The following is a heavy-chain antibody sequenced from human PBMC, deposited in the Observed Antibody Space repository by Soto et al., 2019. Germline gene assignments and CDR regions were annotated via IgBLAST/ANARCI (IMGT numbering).Heavy chain of an antibody. V-gene: IGHV3-48*03. J-gene: IGHJ4*02. CDR1: GFTFSSFE. CDR3: ARDSRGGAARRPTFYY. D-gene: IGHD6-6*01. Sequence: LRLSCVGSGFTFSSFEMNWVRQTPGKGLEWLSYIGRSGETIYYADSVKGRFTISRDNAKSSLFLQMTGLRDEDTGIYYCARDSRGGAARRPTFYYWGRGTLVTVSS. CDR2: IGRSGETI.